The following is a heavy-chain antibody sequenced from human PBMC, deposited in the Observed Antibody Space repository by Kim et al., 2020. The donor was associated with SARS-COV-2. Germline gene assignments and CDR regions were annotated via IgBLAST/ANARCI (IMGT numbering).Heavy chain of an antibody. CDR3: TRGGRPYSSSWYLY. CDR2: IRSKANSYAT. CDR1: GFTFSGSA. Sequence: GGSLRLSCAASGFTFSGSAMHWVRQASGKGLEWVGRIRSKANSYATAYAASVKGRFTISRDDSKNTAYLQMNSLKTEDTAVYYCTRGGRPYSSSWYLYWGQGPLVTVSS. V-gene: IGHV3-73*01. J-gene: IGHJ4*02. D-gene: IGHD6-13*01.